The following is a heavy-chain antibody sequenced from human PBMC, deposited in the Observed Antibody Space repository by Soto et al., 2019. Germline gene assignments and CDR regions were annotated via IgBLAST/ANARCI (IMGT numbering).Heavy chain of an antibody. V-gene: IGHV3-21*01. CDR1: GFTFGGYS. CDR2: ISSSSSYI. J-gene: IGHJ6*03. Sequence: PGGSLRLSCAAFGFTFGGYSMNWVRQAPGKGREWVSSISSSSSYIYYADSVKGRFTISRDNAKNSLYLQMNSLRAEDTAVYYCARSPRYQLPYYYYYYMDVWGKGTTVTAP. CDR3: ARSPRYQLPYYYYYYMDV. D-gene: IGHD2-2*01.